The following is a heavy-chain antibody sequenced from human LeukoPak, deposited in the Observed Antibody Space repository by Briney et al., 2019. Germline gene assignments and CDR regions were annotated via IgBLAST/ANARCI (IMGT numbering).Heavy chain of an antibody. Sequence: PSETLSLTCTVSGGSISSYYWSWIRQPPGKGLEWIGYIYYSGSTNYNPSLKSRVTMSVDTSKNQFSLKLSSVTAADTAVYYCARSDKHYYDSSGYSRWGQGTLVTVSS. CDR3: ARSDKHYYDSSGYSR. D-gene: IGHD3-22*01. V-gene: IGHV4-59*01. CDR2: IYYSGST. CDR1: GGSISSYY. J-gene: IGHJ4*02.